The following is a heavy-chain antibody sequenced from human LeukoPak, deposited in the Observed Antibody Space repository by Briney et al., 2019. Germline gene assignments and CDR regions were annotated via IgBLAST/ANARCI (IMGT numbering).Heavy chain of an antibody. CDR3: ASYYYDSSGPRIRQAFDI. Sequence: GGSLILSCAASGFTVSSNYMSWVRQAQGKGLEWVSVIYSGGSTYYADSVKGRFTISRDNSKNTLYLQMNSLRAEDTAVYYCASYYYDSSGPRIRQAFDIWGQGTMVTVSS. V-gene: IGHV3-53*01. D-gene: IGHD3-22*01. J-gene: IGHJ3*02. CDR1: GFTVSSNY. CDR2: IYSGGST.